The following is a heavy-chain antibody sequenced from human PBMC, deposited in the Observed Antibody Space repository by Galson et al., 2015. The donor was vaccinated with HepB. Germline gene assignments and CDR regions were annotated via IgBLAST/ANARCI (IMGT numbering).Heavy chain of an antibody. CDR1: GFTFSSYA. CDR2: IGGSGGGI. V-gene: IGHV3-23*01. J-gene: IGHJ4*02. D-gene: IGHD1-26*01. Sequence: SLRLSCAASGFTFSSYAMSWVRQAPGKGLEWVSGIGGSGGGIYYADSVKGRFTISRDNSKNTLYLQMNSLGADDTAVYYCAKGGNVVGATDFDYWGQGTQVTVSS. CDR3: AKGGNVVGATDFDY.